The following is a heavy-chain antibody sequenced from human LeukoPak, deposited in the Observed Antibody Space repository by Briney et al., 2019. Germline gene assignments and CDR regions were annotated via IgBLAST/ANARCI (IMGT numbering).Heavy chain of an antibody. CDR1: GYTFTGYY. CDR3: AGKYCGGDCYSGAGAFDI. D-gene: IGHD2-21*02. Sequence: ASVKVSCKASGYTFTGYYMHWVRQAPGQGLEWMGWINPNSGGTNYAQKFQGRVTMTRDTSISTAYMELSRLRSDDTAVYYCAGKYCGGDCYSGAGAFDIWGQGTMVTVSS. J-gene: IGHJ3*02. CDR2: INPNSGGT. V-gene: IGHV1-2*02.